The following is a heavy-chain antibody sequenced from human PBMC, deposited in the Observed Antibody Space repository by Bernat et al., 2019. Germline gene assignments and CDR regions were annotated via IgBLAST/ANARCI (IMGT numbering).Heavy chain of an antibody. J-gene: IGHJ4*02. CDR2: INPNRGGT. Sequence: QVQLVQSGAEVKKPGASVKVSCKASGYTFTGYYMHWVRQAPGQGLEWMGWINPNRGGTNYAKKFQGWVTMTRDTSISTAYMELSRLSSDETAVYYCARDKGFGEFSRGATFDYWGQGTLVTVSS. CDR3: ARDKGFGEFSRGATFDY. CDR1: GYTFTGYY. D-gene: IGHD3-10*01. V-gene: IGHV1-2*04.